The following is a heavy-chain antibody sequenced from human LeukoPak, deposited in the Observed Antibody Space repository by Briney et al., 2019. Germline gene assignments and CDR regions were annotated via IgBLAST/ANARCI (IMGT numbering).Heavy chain of an antibody. D-gene: IGHD3-22*01. CDR3: ATHHEWLLLLGY. CDR1: GYTLTELS. V-gene: IGHV1-24*01. CDR2: FDPEDGET. J-gene: IGHJ4*02. Sequence: ASVKLSCKVSGYTLTELSMHWVRQAAGHGLEWMGGFDPEDGETISAQKFQGRVTMTEDTSTDTAYMDLSSLRYEDTAVYYCATHHEWLLLLGYWGQGTLVTVSS.